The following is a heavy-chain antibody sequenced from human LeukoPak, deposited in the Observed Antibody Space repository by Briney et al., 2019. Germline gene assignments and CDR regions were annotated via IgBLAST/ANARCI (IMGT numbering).Heavy chain of an antibody. CDR2: ISGSGGST. CDR1: GFTFSSYA. J-gene: IGHJ6*03. CDR3: AKCYSNYAWYCMDV. D-gene: IGHD4-11*01. V-gene: IGHV3-23*01. Sequence: GGSLRLSCAASGFTFSSYAMSWVRQAPGKGLEWVSTISGSGGSTYYADSVKGRITISRDNSKNTLYLQMNSLRAEDTAVYYCAKCYSNYAWYCMDVWGKGTTVTVSS.